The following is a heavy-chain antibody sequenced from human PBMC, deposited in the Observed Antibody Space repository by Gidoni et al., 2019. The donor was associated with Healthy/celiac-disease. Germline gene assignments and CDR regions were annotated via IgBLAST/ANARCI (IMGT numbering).Heavy chain of an antibody. Sequence: QVQLQESGPGLVKPSQKRSLPCTVSGGSISSGGSYWSWIRQHPGKVLEWLGYIYYSGSTYYNPSLNSLVTISVDTSKNQFSLKLSSVTAADTAVYDCARASITMGRGAPPNYYYYYGMDVWGQGTTVTVSS. J-gene: IGHJ6*02. CDR2: IYYSGST. V-gene: IGHV4-31*01. CDR3: ARASITMGRGAPPNYYYYYGMDV. D-gene: IGHD3-10*01. CDR1: GGSISSGGSY.